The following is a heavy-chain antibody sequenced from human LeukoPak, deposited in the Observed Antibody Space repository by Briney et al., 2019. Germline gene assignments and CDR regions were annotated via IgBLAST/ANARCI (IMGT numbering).Heavy chain of an antibody. D-gene: IGHD6-6*01. CDR3: AKTKDIAARGYYFDY. V-gene: IGHV3-23*01. Sequence: GGSLRLSCAASGFTFSTYSMNWVRQAPGKGLEWVSAISGSGGSTYYADSVKGRFTISRDNSKNTLYLQMNSLRAEDTAVYYCAKTKDIAARGYYFDYWGQGTLVTVSS. J-gene: IGHJ4*02. CDR1: GFTFSTYS. CDR2: ISGSGGST.